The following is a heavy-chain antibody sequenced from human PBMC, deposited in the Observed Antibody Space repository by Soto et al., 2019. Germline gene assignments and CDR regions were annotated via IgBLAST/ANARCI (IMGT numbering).Heavy chain of an antibody. J-gene: IGHJ4*02. Sequence: GEALKISFKGSGYSFAGYWITWVRQMPGKGLGWVGRMDPSDSQTYYSPSFRGPASIPAAKSITTVFLQWSSLRASDTAMYYCARQIYDSDSGPNFKYYFDSWGQGTLVTVSS. CDR3: ARQIYDSDSGPNFKYYFDS. V-gene: IGHV5-10-1*01. CDR2: MDPSDSQT. CDR1: GYSFAGYW. D-gene: IGHD3-22*01.